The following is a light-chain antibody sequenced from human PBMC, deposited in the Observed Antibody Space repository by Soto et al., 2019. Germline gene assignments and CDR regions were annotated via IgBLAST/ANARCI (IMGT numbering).Light chain of an antibody. CDR3: QQYGGSPPQT. V-gene: IGKV3-20*01. CDR2: DAS. J-gene: IGKJ1*01. Sequence: ESVLTQSPGTLSLSPGERATLSCRASQSISSNYLAWYQQKPGQAPRLLIYDASTRATGIPDRFSGSGSGTDFTLTISRLEPEDFAVYYCQQYGGSPPQTFGQGTKV. CDR1: QSISSNY.